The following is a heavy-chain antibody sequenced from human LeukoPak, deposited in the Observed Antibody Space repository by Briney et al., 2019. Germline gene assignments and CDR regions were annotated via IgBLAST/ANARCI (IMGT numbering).Heavy chain of an antibody. CDR2: INPNSGGT. V-gene: IGHV1-2*02. D-gene: IGHD6-13*01. CDR1: GYTFTGYY. Sequence: GASVKVSCKASGYTFTGYYMHWVRQAPGQGLEWMGWINPNSGGTNYAQKFQGRVTMTRDTSISTAYMELSRLRSDDTAVYYCARDKKGLLVRIAAAGGMDVWGQGTTVTVSS. J-gene: IGHJ6*02. CDR3: ARDKKGLLVRIAAAGGMDV.